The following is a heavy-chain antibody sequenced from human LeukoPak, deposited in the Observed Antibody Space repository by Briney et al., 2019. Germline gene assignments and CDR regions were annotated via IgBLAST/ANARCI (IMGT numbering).Heavy chain of an antibody. V-gene: IGHV5-51*01. CDR1: GYSFTSYW. CDR3: ARSGILYSVTLYDAFDI. D-gene: IGHD2-8*01. Sequence: AGESLKISCKGSGYSFTSYWIGWVRQMPGKGPEWMGIIYPGDSDTRYSPSFQGQVTISADKSISTAYLQWSSLKASDTAMYYCARSGILYSVTLYDAFDIWGQGTMVIVSS. J-gene: IGHJ3*02. CDR2: IYPGDSDT.